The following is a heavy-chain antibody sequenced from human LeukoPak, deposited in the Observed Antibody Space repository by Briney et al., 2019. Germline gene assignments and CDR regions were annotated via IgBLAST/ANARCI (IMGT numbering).Heavy chain of an antibody. CDR3: ARQGGTAAAGAFNY. CDR2: IHPGDSDT. J-gene: IGHJ4*02. CDR1: GYSFTTYW. D-gene: IGHD6-13*01. V-gene: IGHV5-51*01. Sequence: GESLKISCKGSGYSFTTYWLGWVRQMPGKGLEWMGIIHPGDSDTRYSPSFQGQVTISADRSIGTAYLQWGSLKASDTAMYYCARQGGTAAAGAFNYWGQGTLVTVSS.